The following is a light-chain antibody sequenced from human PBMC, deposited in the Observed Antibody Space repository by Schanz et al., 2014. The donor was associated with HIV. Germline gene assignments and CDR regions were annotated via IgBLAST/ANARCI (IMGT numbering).Light chain of an antibody. CDR1: QSVNNN. J-gene: IGKJ4*01. Sequence: EIVLTQSPGSLSLSPGERATLSCRASQSVNNNLAWYQQKSGQPPRLLIYGASTRATGIPARFSGSGSGTDFTLTISNLEPEDFAVYYCQQRSTWPLTFGGGTKVGIK. CDR3: QQRSTWPLT. V-gene: IGKV3-11*01. CDR2: GAS.